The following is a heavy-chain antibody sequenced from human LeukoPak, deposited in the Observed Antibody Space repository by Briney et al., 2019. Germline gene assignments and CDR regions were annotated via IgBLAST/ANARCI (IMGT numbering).Heavy chain of an antibody. Sequence: GRSLRLSCAASGFXXSXXAMHWVRQAPGKGLXXXXXXSYXGXXXXXXXSXXXXXTIXXDNSKNTLYXQMNSLRAEDTAVYYCARDGLVSGWYSSISWGQGTLVTVSS. V-gene: IGHV3-30*04. D-gene: IGHD6-19*01. CDR3: ARDGLVSGWYSSIS. CDR2: XSYXGXXX. CDR1: GFXXSXXA. J-gene: IGHJ5*02.